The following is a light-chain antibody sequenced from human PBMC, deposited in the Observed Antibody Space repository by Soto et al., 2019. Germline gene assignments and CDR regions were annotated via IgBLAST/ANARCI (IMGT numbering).Light chain of an antibody. Sequence: ETVMTQSPVTLSVSLGERVTLSCRASQSVDTKLAWYQHKPGQAPRLLIYGASTRATGIPARFSGSGSGTEFTLTISGLQSEDFAVYFCQQYYNWYTYGQGTKLEIK. CDR2: GAS. V-gene: IGKV3-15*01. CDR3: QQYYNWYT. CDR1: QSVDTK. J-gene: IGKJ2*01.